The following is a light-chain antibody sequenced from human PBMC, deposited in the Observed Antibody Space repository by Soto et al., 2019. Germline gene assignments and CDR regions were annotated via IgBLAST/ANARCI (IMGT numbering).Light chain of an antibody. CDR3: ATWDDSLKAVV. V-gene: IGLV2-14*03. CDR1: HNDIGTYDY. J-gene: IGLJ2*01. CDR2: GVT. Sequence: QSALTQPTSVSGSPGQSITISCTGNHNDIGTYDYVSWYQQHPGRAPRLLIYGVTTRPSGISDRFSASKSGLTASLTISGLQPEDEADYYCATWDDSLKAVVFGGGTKVTVL.